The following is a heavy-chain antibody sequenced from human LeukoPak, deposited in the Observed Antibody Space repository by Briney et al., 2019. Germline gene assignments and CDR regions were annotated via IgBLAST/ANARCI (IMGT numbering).Heavy chain of an antibody. CDR3: ARASTLWFGEKYYMDV. CDR1: GFTFSSYW. V-gene: IGHV3-7*01. J-gene: IGHJ6*03. D-gene: IGHD3-10*01. CDR2: IKQDGSEK. Sequence: GGSLRLSCAASGFTFSSYWMSWVRQAPGKGLEWVANIKQDGSEKYYVDSVKGRFTISRDNAKNSLYLQMNSLRAEDTAVYYCARASTLWFGEKYYMDVWGKGTTVTISS.